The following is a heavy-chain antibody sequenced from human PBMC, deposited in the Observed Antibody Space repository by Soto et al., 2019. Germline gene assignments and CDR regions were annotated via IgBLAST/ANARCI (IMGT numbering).Heavy chain of an antibody. CDR2: IYWDDDK. J-gene: IGHJ4*02. CDR3: AHRESDREAY. D-gene: IGHD3-10*01. Sequence: QITLKESGPTLVKPKQTLTLTCTFSGFSITTSGVGVGWIRQPPGKALEWLALIYWDDDKRYSPSLESRLTITKDTSKNQVVLTMTNMDPVDTGTYYCAHRESDREAYWGQGTLVTVSS. V-gene: IGHV2-5*02. CDR1: GFSITTSGVG.